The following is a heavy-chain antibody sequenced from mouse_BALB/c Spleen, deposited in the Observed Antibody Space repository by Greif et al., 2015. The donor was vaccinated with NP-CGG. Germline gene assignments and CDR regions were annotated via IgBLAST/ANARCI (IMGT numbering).Heavy chain of an antibody. Sequence: EVKLVESGPGLVKPSQSLSLTCTVTGYSITSDYAWNWIRQFPGNKLEWMGYISYSGSTSYNPSLKSRISITRDTSKNQFFLQLNSVTTEDTATYYCARGIVATGFDYWGQGTTLTVSS. D-gene: IGHD1-1*01. CDR1: GYSITSDYA. CDR3: ARGIVATGFDY. J-gene: IGHJ2*01. CDR2: ISYSGST. V-gene: IGHV3-2*02.